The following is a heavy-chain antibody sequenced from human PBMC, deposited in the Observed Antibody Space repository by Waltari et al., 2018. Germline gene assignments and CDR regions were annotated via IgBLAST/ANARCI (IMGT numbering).Heavy chain of an antibody. CDR2: IYHRGGT. Sequence: QVQLQESGPGLVKPSETLSLTCTVSGYSISSGYYWGWIRQPPGKGLGWLGSIYHRGGTYYNPSLNSRVTISVDTSKNQFSLKLSSVTAADTAVYYCVKGYYYDSSGLAEYFQHWGQGTLVTVSS. CDR3: VKGYYYDSSGLAEYFQH. CDR1: GYSISSGYY. V-gene: IGHV4-38-2*02. D-gene: IGHD3-22*01. J-gene: IGHJ1*01.